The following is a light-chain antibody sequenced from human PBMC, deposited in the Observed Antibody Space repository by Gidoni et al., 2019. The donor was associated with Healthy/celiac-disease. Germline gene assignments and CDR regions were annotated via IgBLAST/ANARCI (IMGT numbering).Light chain of an antibody. V-gene: IGKV1-8*01. Sequence: AIRMTQSPSSLSASTGDRVTITCRASQGISSYLAWYQQKPGKAPKLLIYAASTLQSGVPSRFSGSGSGTDFTLTISCLQSEDFATYYCQQYYSYPHTFGGXTKVEIK. CDR2: AAS. CDR1: QGISSY. CDR3: QQYYSYPHT. J-gene: IGKJ4*01.